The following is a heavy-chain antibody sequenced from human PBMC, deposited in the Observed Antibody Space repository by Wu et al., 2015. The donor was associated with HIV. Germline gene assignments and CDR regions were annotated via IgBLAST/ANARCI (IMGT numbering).Heavy chain of an antibody. CDR1: GGIFTTYA. CDR3: ATDGDYISGSVY. CDR2: VIPMFGTQ. V-gene: IGHV1-69*13. Sequence: QVHLVQSGAEMKEPGSSVKVSCQASGGIFTTYAINWVRQAPRQGLEWIGRVIPMFGTQNYAQKFEDRVTITADESTYTAYMEMTSLTSEDTAVYYCATDGDYISGSVYWGQGTLVTVSS. J-gene: IGHJ4*02. D-gene: IGHD6-19*01.